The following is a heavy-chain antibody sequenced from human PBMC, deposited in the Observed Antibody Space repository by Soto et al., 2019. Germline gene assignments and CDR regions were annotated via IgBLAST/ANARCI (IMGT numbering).Heavy chain of an antibody. CDR1: GGTFSSYV. CDR3: AKWLRGFDI. D-gene: IGHD2-8*01. J-gene: IGHJ3*02. CDR2: SIPIFGTA. Sequence: QVQLVQSGAEVKKPGSSVKVSCKASGGTFSSYVISWVRQAPGQGLEWMGGSIPIFGTANYAPKFQGRVTITADESTSTAYTEINSVRSEDTAVYYCAKWLRGFDIWGQGTGVTVSS. V-gene: IGHV1-69*12.